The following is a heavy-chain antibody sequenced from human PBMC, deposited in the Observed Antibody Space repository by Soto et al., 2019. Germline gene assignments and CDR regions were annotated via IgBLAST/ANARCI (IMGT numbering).Heavy chain of an antibody. Sequence: GGSLRLSCSASGFTFSSYAVHWVRQAPGKGLEYVSAISSNGNSTYYADSVKGRFTISRDKSKNTLYLQMSSLRTEDTAVYYCEKTRVPAAISGGMDVWGQGTTVTVSS. V-gene: IGHV3-64D*06. CDR3: EKTRVPAAISGGMDV. D-gene: IGHD2-2*02. CDR2: ISSNGNST. CDR1: GFTFSSYA. J-gene: IGHJ6*02.